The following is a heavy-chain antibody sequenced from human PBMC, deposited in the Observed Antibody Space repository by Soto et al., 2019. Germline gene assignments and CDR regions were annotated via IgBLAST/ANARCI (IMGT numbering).Heavy chain of an antibody. CDR2: ISNNEDAA. V-gene: IGHV3-23*01. Sequence: EVHLLESGGALVPPGGSLRLSCAASGVTFYNYAISWVRQAPGKGLEWVSGISNNEDAANYADSVKGRFTISRDNSKNMLYLQMNSLRAEDTAVYYCARVTWKLVRTHYVRYWGQGTLVSVSS. CDR1: GVTFYNYA. D-gene: IGHD6-6*01. J-gene: IGHJ4*02. CDR3: ARVTWKLVRTHYVRY.